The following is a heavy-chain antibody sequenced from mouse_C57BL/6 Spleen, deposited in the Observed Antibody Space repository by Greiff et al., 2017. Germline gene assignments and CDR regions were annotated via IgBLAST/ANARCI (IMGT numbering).Heavy chain of an antibody. CDR2: IYPSDSDT. V-gene: IGHV1-61*01. CDR1: GYTFTSYW. CDR3: AASSGCDYAMDY. Sequence: VQLQQPGAELVRPGSSVKLSCKASGYTFTSYWMDWVKQRPGKGLEWIGNIYPSDSDTHYNHKFKDKATLTVDKSTSTADRQLSSLTSEVSAVYYWAASSGCDYAMDYWGQGTAVTVSS. J-gene: IGHJ4*01. D-gene: IGHD6-1*01.